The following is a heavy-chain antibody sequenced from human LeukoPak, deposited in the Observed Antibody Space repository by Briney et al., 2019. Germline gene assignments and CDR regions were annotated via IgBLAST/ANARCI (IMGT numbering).Heavy chain of an antibody. J-gene: IGHJ4*02. CDR2: IYYSGST. CDR3: ARGGEGYNYVY. CDR1: GGSISNYY. Sequence: SETLSLTCTVSGGSISNYYWSWIRQPPGKGLEWIGYIYYSGSTNYNPSLKSRATISADTSKNQFSLKLTSMTAADTAVYHCARGGEGYNYVYWGQGTLVTVSS. D-gene: IGHD5-24*01. V-gene: IGHV4-59*08.